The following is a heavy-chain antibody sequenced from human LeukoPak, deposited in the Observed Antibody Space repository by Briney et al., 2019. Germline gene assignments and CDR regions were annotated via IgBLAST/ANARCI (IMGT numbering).Heavy chain of an antibody. D-gene: IGHD5-18*01. CDR3: AKGAGYSYGLSEDAFDI. CDR1: GFTFSSYS. CDR2: ISGSGGST. V-gene: IGHV3-23*01. Sequence: GGSLRLSCAASGFTFSSYSMNWVRQAPGKGLEWVSAISGSGGSTYYADSVKGRFTISRDNSKNTLYLQMNSLRAEDTAVYYCAKGAGYSYGLSEDAFDIWGQGTMVTVSS. J-gene: IGHJ3*02.